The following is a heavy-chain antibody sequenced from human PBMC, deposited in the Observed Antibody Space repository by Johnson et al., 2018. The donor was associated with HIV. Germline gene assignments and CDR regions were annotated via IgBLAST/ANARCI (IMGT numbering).Heavy chain of an antibody. CDR2: IKQDGSEK. Sequence: VQLVESGGGLVQPGGSLRLSCAASGFTFSSYWMSWVRQAPGKGLEWVANIKQDGSEKYYVDSVKGRFDIPRANAKNSRYLEMNSLRAEDTAVYYCARELGYCSGGSCYDAFDIWGQGTMVTVSS. CDR1: GFTFSSYW. D-gene: IGHD2-15*01. J-gene: IGHJ3*02. CDR3: ARELGYCSGGSCYDAFDI. V-gene: IGHV3-7*01.